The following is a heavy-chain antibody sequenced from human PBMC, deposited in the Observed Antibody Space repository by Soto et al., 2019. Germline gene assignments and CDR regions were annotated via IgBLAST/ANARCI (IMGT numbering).Heavy chain of an antibody. Sequence: EVQLLESGGGLVQPGGSLRLSCAASGFTFSSYAMSWVRQAPGKGLEWVSAISGSGGSTYYADSVKGRFTISRDNSKNTLYLQMNSLRAEDTAVYYCAKDSKRAITMVRGTSDYWGQGTLVTVSS. J-gene: IGHJ4*02. D-gene: IGHD3-10*01. CDR2: ISGSGGST. V-gene: IGHV3-23*01. CDR3: AKDSKRAITMVRGTSDY. CDR1: GFTFSSYA.